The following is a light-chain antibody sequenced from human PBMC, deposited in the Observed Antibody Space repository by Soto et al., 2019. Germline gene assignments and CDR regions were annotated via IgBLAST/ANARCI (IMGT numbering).Light chain of an antibody. CDR3: QQYNNWLRGT. Sequence: IVMTQSPATLSVSPGESSTLSCRASQSIGITVAWYQQKPDQSPRLLIYGPSTRVTGIPARFSGSRSGTEFTLPISSMQSEDFAIYYCQQYNNWLRGTFGQGTKLEIK. V-gene: IGKV3-15*01. J-gene: IGKJ2*02. CDR1: QSIGIT. CDR2: GPS.